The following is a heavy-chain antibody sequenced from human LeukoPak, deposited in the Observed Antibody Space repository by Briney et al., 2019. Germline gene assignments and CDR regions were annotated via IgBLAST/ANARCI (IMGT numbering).Heavy chain of an antibody. J-gene: IGHJ6*03. CDR1: GYTFTGYY. D-gene: IGHD3-9*01. CDR3: ARVLSPVAGDYMDV. Sequence: ASVKVSCKASGYTFTGYYMHWVRQAPGQGLEWMGRINPNSGGTNYAQKFQGRATMTRDTSISTAYMELSRLRSDDTAVYYCARVLSPVAGDYMDVWGKGTTVTVSS. V-gene: IGHV1-2*06. CDR2: INPNSGGT.